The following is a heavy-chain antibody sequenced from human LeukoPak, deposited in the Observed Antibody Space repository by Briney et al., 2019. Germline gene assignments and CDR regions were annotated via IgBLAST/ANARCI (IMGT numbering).Heavy chain of an antibody. J-gene: IGHJ4*02. CDR2: IYYSGST. D-gene: IGHD6-19*01. V-gene: IGHV4-59*01. CDR1: GGSISSYY. CDR3: PSLYSSGWYKYPDY. Sequence: SETLSLTCTVSGGSISSYYWSWIRQPPGKGLEWIGYIYYSGSTNYNPSLKSRVTISVDTSKNQFSLKLSSVTAADTAVYYCPSLYSSGWYKYPDYWGQGTLVTVSS.